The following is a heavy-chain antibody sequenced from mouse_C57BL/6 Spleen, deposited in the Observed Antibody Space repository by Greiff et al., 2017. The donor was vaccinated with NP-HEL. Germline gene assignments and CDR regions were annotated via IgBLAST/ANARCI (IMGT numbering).Heavy chain of an antibody. D-gene: IGHD2-4*01. CDR1: GYTFTSYW. J-gene: IGHJ3*01. CDR3: ARSGDYDDVAWFAY. Sequence: QVQLQQPGAELVKPGASVKLSCKASGYTFTSYWMHWVKQRPGRGLEWIGRIDPNSGGTKYNEKFKSKATLTVDKPSSTAYMPLSSLTSEDSSGYYCARSGDYDDVAWFAYWGEGTLVTVSA. CDR2: IDPNSGGT. V-gene: IGHV1-72*01.